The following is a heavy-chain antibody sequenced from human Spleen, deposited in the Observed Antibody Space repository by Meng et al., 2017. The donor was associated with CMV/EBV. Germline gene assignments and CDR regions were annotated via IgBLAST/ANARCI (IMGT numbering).Heavy chain of an antibody. Sequence: SVKVSCKASGGTFSNYAINWVRQAPGRGLEWMGGIIPFVDIVNYAQQFQGRVAITADTSTGTAYMELNSLRPEDTAVYYCARDGDFDLWRGYPTDYWGQGTLVTVSS. CDR1: GGTFSNYA. CDR3: ARDGDFDLWRGYPTDY. V-gene: IGHV1-69*10. D-gene: IGHD3-3*01. CDR2: IIPFVDIV. J-gene: IGHJ4*02.